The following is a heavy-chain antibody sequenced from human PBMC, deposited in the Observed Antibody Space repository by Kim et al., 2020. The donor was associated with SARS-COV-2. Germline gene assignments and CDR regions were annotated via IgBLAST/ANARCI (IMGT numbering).Heavy chain of an antibody. Sequence: SVKVSCKASGGTFSSYTISWVRQAPGQGLEWMGRIIPILGIANYAQKFQGIVTITADKSTSTAYMELSSLRSEDTAVYYCARFVDTAMVIGAFDIWGQGTMVTVSS. CDR2: IIPILGIA. D-gene: IGHD5-18*01. V-gene: IGHV1-69*02. CDR3: ARFVDTAMVIGAFDI. J-gene: IGHJ3*02. CDR1: GGTFSSYT.